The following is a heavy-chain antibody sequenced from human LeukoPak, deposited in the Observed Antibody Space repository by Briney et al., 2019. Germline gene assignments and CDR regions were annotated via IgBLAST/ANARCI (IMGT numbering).Heavy chain of an antibody. V-gene: IGHV3-30*18. J-gene: IGHJ4*02. CDR3: AKGPLRGTAAAIDY. CDR2: ISYDGRNK. Sequence: GSLRLSCAASGFTFNNYGMHWVRQAPGKGLEWVAVISYDGRNKHYPDPVKGRFTISRDISTDTLWLQMDSLRTEDTAVYYCAKGPLRGTAAAIDYWGQGTLVTVSS. CDR1: GFTFNNYG. D-gene: IGHD2-2*01.